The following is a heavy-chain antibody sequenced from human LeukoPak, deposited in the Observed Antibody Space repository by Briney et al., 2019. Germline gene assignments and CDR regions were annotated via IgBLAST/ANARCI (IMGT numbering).Heavy chain of an antibody. Sequence: PSETLSLTCAVYGGSFSGYYWSWIRQPPGKGLEWIGEINHSGSTNYNPSLKSRVTISVDTSKNQFSLKLSSVTAADTAVYYCAREVEIQLWFDYWGQGTLVTVSS. CDR1: GGSFSGYY. CDR2: INHSGST. CDR3: AREVEIQLWFDY. D-gene: IGHD5-18*01. J-gene: IGHJ4*02. V-gene: IGHV4-34*01.